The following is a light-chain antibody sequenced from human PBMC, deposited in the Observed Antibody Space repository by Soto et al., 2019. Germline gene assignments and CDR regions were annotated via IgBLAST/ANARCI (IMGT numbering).Light chain of an antibody. CDR1: QDFSIS. J-gene: IGKJ2*01. CDR3: LQRASWRS. V-gene: IGKV3D-11*01. CDR2: DAS. Sequence: MLTQSPATLSLSPGNKAILSCRPSQDFSISLGWYQQKPGQAPRLLIYDASNRATGIPDRFSGSGSGTDFTLTISSLEPEDFAVYYCLQRASWRSFGQGTKLEIK.